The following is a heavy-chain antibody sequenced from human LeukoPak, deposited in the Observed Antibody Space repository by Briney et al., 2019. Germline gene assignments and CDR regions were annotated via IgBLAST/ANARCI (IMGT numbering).Heavy chain of an antibody. Sequence: SQTLSLTCTVSGGSISSGGYYWSWIRQHPGKGLEWIGYIYYSGSTYYNPSLKSRVTISVDTSKNQFSLKLSSVTAADTAVYYCARLRSGWFDPWGQGTLVSVSS. CDR2: IYYSGST. V-gene: IGHV4-31*03. D-gene: IGHD3-10*01. CDR1: GGSISSGGYY. CDR3: ARLRSGWFDP. J-gene: IGHJ5*02.